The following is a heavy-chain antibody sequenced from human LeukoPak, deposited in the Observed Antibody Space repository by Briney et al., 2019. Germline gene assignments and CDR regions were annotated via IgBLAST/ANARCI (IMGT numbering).Heavy chain of an antibody. J-gene: IGHJ5*02. Sequence: PSETLSLTCAVYGGSFSGYYWSWIRQPPGKGLEWIGEINHSGRTNYNPSLKSRVTISVDTSKNQFSLKLSSVTAADTAVYYCARGTWFDPWGQGTLVTVSS. CDR1: GGSFSGYY. V-gene: IGHV4-34*01. CDR2: INHSGRT. CDR3: ARGTWFDP.